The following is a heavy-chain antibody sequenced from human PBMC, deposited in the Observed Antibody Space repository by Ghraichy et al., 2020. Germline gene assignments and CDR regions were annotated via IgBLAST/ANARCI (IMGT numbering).Heavy chain of an antibody. V-gene: IGHV4-61*01. CDR1: GGSVSSGSYY. J-gene: IGHJ4*02. Sequence: SETLSLTCTVSGGSVSSGSYYWSWIRQPPGKGLEWIGYIYYSGSTNYNPSLKSRVTISVDTSKNQFSLKLSSVTAADTAVYYCARAESGVGATSDYWGQGTLVTVSS. D-gene: IGHD1-26*01. CDR2: IYYSGST. CDR3: ARAESGVGATSDY.